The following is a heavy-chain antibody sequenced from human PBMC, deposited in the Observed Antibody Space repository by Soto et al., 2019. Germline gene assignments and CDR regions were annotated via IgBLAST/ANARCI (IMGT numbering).Heavy chain of an antibody. D-gene: IGHD1-1*01. CDR3: ANLDWSQLPNNFDY. Sequence: PGGSLRLSCAASGFSFSSFPMNWVRQAPGRGLEWVSYISSLGSTINYADSVRGRFSISRDNGKNTLYLQMNSLRDEDTAVYFCANLDWSQLPNNFDYWGQGTLVTVSS. V-gene: IGHV3-48*02. CDR1: GFSFSSFP. J-gene: IGHJ4*02. CDR2: ISSLGSTI.